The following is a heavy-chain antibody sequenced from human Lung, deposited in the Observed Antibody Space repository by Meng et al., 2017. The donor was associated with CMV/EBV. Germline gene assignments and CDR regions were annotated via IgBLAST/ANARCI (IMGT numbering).Heavy chain of an antibody. CDR3: ARTRIEVEPDGRKIKYYNYGMDV. V-gene: IGHV1-8*01. CDR2: MNPNSGNT. D-gene: IGHD2-2*01. Sequence: ASVKVSCKASGYMFTTYDINWVRQATGQGREWMGWMNPNSGNTGYAQKFQGRVTLTRVTSISTAYMELISLTSDDTAVYYCARTRIEVEPDGRKIKYYNYGMDVWGQGTTVTVSS. J-gene: IGHJ6*02. CDR1: GYMFTTYD.